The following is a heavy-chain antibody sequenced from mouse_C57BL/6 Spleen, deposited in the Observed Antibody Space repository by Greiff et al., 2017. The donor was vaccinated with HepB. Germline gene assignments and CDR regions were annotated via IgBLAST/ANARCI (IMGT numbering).Heavy chain of an antibody. Sequence: QVQLQQPGAELVRPGTSVKLSCKASGYTFTSYWMHWVKQRPGQGLEWIGVIDPSDSYTNYNQKFKGKATLTVDTSSSTAYMQLSSLTSEDSAVYYCARALYYYGSYAYWGQGTLVTVSA. J-gene: IGHJ3*01. D-gene: IGHD1-1*01. CDR1: GYTFTSYW. CDR2: IDPSDSYT. V-gene: IGHV1-59*01. CDR3: ARALYYYGSYAY.